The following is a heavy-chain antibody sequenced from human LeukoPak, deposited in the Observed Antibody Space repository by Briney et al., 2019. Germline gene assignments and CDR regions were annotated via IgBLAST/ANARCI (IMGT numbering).Heavy chain of an antibody. CDR1: GFTISNYE. Sequence: PGGSLRLSCAASGFTISNYEMNWVRQAPGKGLEWVSLIGTSGTTIYYADSVKGRFSISRDNAKNSLYLQMNSLRAEDTAVYYCARSFDIWGQGTMVTVSS. J-gene: IGHJ3*02. CDR2: IGTSGTTI. V-gene: IGHV3-48*03. CDR3: ARSFDI.